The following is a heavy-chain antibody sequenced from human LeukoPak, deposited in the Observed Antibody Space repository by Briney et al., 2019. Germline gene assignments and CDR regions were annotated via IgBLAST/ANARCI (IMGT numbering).Heavy chain of an antibody. CDR2: IYYSGST. CDR3: ARAVLWSRGNWFDP. CDR1: GGSLSSYY. D-gene: IGHD3-10*01. Sequence: PSETLSLTCLVSGGSLSSYYWRWIRQPPGKGLEWIGHIYYSGSTNYNSSLKSRVTISVDTSKNQFSLKLSSVTAADTAVYYCARAVLWSRGNWFDPWGQGTLVTVSS. V-gene: IGHV4-59*01. J-gene: IGHJ5*02.